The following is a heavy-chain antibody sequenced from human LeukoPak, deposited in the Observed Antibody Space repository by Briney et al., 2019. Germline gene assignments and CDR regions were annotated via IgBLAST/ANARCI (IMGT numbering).Heavy chain of an antibody. CDR3: ARGGINVDTAMVTLHY. V-gene: IGHV3-9*01. D-gene: IGHD5-18*01. CDR1: GFSFDAYD. Sequence: GGSLRLSCAASGFSFDAYDMHWVRQPPGKGLEWVSGISWNSGRIGYADSVKGRFTISRDNAKNSLYLQMNSLRAGDTAVYYCARGGINVDTAMVTLHYWGQGTLVTVSS. J-gene: IGHJ4*02. CDR2: ISWNSGRI.